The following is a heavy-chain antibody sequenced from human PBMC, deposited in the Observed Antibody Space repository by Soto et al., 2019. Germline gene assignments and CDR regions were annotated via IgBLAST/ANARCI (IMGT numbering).Heavy chain of an antibody. V-gene: IGHV4-4*09. J-gene: IGHJ3*02. CDR1: GVSISSYY. Sequence: QVQLQESGPGLVKPSETLFLTCTVSGVSISSYYWSWIRQSPGKGLEWLGYIYSGGSSSYNPSLRSRVTILVDMSKNQFSLRLTSVTASDTAVYYCARVDISVYAFNIWGQGTAVTVSS. CDR2: IYSGGSS. CDR3: ARVDISVYAFNI. D-gene: IGHD6-19*01.